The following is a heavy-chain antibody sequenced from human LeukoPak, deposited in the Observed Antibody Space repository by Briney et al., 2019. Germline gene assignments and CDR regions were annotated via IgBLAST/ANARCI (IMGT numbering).Heavy chain of an antibody. CDR2: INHSGSA. D-gene: IGHD3-10*01. J-gene: IGHJ6*02. Sequence: SETLSLTCAVYGGSFSGYYWSWIRQPPGKGLEWIGDINHSGSANYNPSLKSRVTISVDTSKNQFSLKLSSVTAADTAVYYCARSPSYYGSGSYYPQYYYYYGMDVWGQGTTVTVSS. V-gene: IGHV4-34*01. CDR1: GGSFSGYY. CDR3: ARSPSYYGSGSYYPQYYYYYGMDV.